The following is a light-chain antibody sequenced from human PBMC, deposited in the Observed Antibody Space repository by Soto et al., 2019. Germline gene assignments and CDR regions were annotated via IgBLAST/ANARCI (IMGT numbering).Light chain of an antibody. CDR1: SSDVGGYNF. J-gene: IGLJ1*01. CDR2: DVS. Sequence: QSVLTQPPSASGSPGQSVTISCTGASSDVGGYNFVSWYQQHPGKAPKLLIYDVSKRPSGVPDRFSGSKSGNTASLTVSGLQAEDEADYYCSSYAGTTNFVSGTGTKATVL. V-gene: IGLV2-8*01. CDR3: SSYAGTTNFV.